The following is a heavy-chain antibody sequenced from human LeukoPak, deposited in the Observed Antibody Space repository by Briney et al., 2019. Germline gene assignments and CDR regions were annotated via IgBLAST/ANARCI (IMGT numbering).Heavy chain of an antibody. J-gene: IGHJ5*02. CDR1: GGSISSSSYY. Sequence: PSETLSLTCTVSGGSISSSSYYWGWIRQPPGKGLEWIGYIYYSGSTNYNPSLKSRVTISVDTSKNQFSLKLSSVTAADTAVYYCARGGGDGYNPWGQGTLVTVSS. D-gene: IGHD5-24*01. V-gene: IGHV4-61*05. CDR3: ARGGGDGYNP. CDR2: IYYSGST.